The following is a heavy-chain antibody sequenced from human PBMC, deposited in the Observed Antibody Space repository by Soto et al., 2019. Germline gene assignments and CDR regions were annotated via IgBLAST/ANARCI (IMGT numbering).Heavy chain of an antibody. Sequence: PSETLSLTCTVSGGSISSYYWSWIRQPPGKGLEWIGYIYYSGSTNYNPSLKSRVTISVDTSKNQFSLKLSSVTAADTAVYYCARDLMYSSSSRTDYYYYGMDVWGQGTTVTVSS. J-gene: IGHJ6*02. V-gene: IGHV4-59*01. CDR1: GGSISSYY. D-gene: IGHD6-6*01. CDR2: IYYSGST. CDR3: ARDLMYSSSSRTDYYYYGMDV.